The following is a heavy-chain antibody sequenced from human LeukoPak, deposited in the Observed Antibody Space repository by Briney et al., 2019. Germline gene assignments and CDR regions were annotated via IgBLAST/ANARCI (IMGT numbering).Heavy chain of an antibody. CDR1: GFTFSNYG. D-gene: IGHD6-19*01. CDR3: ARGYRSGWTGLGY. J-gene: IGHJ4*02. V-gene: IGHV3-33*08. CDR2: IWYDGSHK. Sequence: GGSLRLSCAASGFTFSNYGMHWVRQAPGKGLEWVAVIWYDGSHKYYADSVKGRFTISRDNSKNTLYLEMNSLSAEDTAVYYCARGYRSGWTGLGYWGQGILVTVSS.